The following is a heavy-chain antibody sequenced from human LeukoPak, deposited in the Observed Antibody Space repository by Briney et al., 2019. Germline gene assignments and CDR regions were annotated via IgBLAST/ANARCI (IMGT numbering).Heavy chain of an antibody. CDR3: ARDSMATINYYYGMDV. J-gene: IGHJ6*02. CDR1: GGTFSSYA. V-gene: IGHV1-69*04. D-gene: IGHD5-12*01. Sequence: SVKVSCKASGGTFSSYAISWVRQAPGQGLEWMGRIIPILGIANYAQKFQGRVTITADKSTSTAYMELSSLRSEDTAVYYCARDSMATINYYYGMDVWGQGTTVTVSS. CDR2: IIPILGIA.